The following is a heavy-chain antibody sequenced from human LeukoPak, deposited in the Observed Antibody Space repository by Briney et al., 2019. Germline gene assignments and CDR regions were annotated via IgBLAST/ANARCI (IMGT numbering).Heavy chain of an antibody. J-gene: IGHJ4*02. CDR2: ISWNSGSI. V-gene: IGHV3-9*01. Sequence: GGSLRLSCAASGFTFTDYTMHWVRQAPGKGLEWVSGISWNSGSIGYADSVKGRFSISRDNAKNTLYLQMNSLRVEDTAVYYCARGRPHGNDYWGQGTLVTVSS. CDR3: ARGRPHGNDY. D-gene: IGHD4-23*01. CDR1: GFTFTDYT.